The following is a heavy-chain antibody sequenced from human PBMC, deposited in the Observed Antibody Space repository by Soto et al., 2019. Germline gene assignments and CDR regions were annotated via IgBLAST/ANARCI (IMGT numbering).Heavy chain of an antibody. CDR3: ARGGYCSGGSCYAGDAFDI. D-gene: IGHD2-15*01. CDR2: ISSSSSYI. Sequence: VQLVESGGGLVQPGGSLRLSCEASGFTFSSYSMNWVRQAPGKGLEWVSSISSSSSYIYYADSVKGRFTISRDNAKNSLYLQMNSLRAEDTAVYYCARGGYCSGGSCYAGDAFDIWGQGTMVTVSS. J-gene: IGHJ3*02. CDR1: GFTFSSYS. V-gene: IGHV3-21*01.